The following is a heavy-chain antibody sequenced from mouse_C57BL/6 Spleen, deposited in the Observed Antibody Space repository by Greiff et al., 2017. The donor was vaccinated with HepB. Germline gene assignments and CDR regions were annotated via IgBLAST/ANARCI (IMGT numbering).Heavy chain of an antibody. J-gene: IGHJ3*01. Sequence: EVKLQESGPGLVKPSQSLSLTCSVTGYSITSGYYWNWIRQFPGNKLEWMGYISYDGSNNYNPSLKNRISITRDTSKNQFFLKLNSVTTEDTATYYCAREGDVRFAYWGQGTLVTVSA. CDR2: ISYDGSN. CDR3: AREGDVRFAY. V-gene: IGHV3-6*01. CDR1: GYSITSGYY.